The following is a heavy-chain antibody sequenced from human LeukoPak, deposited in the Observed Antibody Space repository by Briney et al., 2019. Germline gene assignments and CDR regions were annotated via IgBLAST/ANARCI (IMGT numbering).Heavy chain of an antibody. V-gene: IGHV5-51*01. D-gene: IGHD3-22*01. CDR1: GYSFTDYW. Sequence: PGESLKISCKGSGYSFTDYWIGWVRQTPGEGLEWLGIIYPADSDTGYNPSFQGQVTISVDKSISTAYLQWSSLRASDTAIYYCGRQDTSGYYFYYWGQGTLVTVSS. CDR2: IYPADSDT. J-gene: IGHJ4*02. CDR3: GRQDTSGYYFYY.